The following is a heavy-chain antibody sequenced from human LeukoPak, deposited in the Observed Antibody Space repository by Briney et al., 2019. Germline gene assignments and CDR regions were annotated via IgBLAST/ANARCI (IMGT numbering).Heavy chain of an antibody. J-gene: IGHJ5*02. V-gene: IGHV3-30-3*01. CDR3: ARDPASAGWFDP. CDR1: GFTFSSYA. CDR2: ISYDGSNK. Sequence: GGSLRLSCAASGFTFSSYAMHWVRQAPGKGLEWVAVISYDGSNKYYADSVKGRFTIFRDNSKNTLYLQMNSLRAEDTAVYYCARDPASAGWFDPWGQGTLVTVSS.